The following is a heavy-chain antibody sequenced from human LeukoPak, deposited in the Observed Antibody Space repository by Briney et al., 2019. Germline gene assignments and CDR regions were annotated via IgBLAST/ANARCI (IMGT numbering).Heavy chain of an antibody. Sequence: GDSLKISCXVSGYIFSNYWIVWVRQMAGKGLEWTGIIYPGDSETRYSPSFQGQVTISVDKSISTAYLQWSSLKASDTAMYYCARRGDGYSLDSWGRGTLVTVSS. V-gene: IGHV5-51*01. CDR2: IYPGDSET. CDR3: ARRGDGYSLDS. CDR1: GYIFSNYW. J-gene: IGHJ4*02. D-gene: IGHD5-24*01.